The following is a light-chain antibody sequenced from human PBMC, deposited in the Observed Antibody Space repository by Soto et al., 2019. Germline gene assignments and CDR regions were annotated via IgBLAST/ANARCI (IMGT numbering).Light chain of an antibody. CDR1: SSDVGGYNY. CDR3: SSYISSSTKV. CDR2: EVS. Sequence: QSVLTQPASVSGSPGQSITISCTGTSSDVGGYNYVSWYQQHPGKAPKLMIYEVSNRPSGVSNRFSGSKSGNTASLTISGLQAEDEADCYCSSYISSSTKVFGTGTKVTVL. V-gene: IGLV2-14*01. J-gene: IGLJ1*01.